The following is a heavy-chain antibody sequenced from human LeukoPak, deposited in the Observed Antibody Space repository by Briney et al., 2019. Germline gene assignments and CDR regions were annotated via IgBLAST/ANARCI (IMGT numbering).Heavy chain of an antibody. CDR3: AKELWFGNYFDY. Sequence: GASLTLSCAASGFTFSSYAMSWVRQAPGKGLEWFSAISGSGGNTYYADSGKGRFTISRDNSKNTLYLQMNSLRAEDTAVYYCAKELWFGNYFDYWGQGTMVTVSS. CDR2: ISGSGGNT. D-gene: IGHD5-18*01. V-gene: IGHV3-23*01. J-gene: IGHJ4*02. CDR1: GFTFSSYA.